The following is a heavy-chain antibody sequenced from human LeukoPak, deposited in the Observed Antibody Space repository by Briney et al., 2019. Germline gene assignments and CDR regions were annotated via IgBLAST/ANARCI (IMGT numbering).Heavy chain of an antibody. CDR1: GGSISSGDHY. V-gene: IGHV4-30-4*01. J-gene: IGHJ5*02. D-gene: IGHD3-10*01. Sequence: SQTLSLTCTVSGGSISSGDHYWSWIRQPPGKGLEWLGYIYYSGSTYYNPSLKSRVTISVDTSKNQFSLKLSSVTAADTAVYYCAREYYYGSGSYYIPPNWFDPWGQGTLVTVSS. CDR2: IYYSGST. CDR3: AREYYYGSGSYYIPPNWFDP.